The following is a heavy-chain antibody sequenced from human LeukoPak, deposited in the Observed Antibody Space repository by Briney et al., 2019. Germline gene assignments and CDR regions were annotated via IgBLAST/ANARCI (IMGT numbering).Heavy chain of an antibody. CDR2: IYYSGGT. Sequence: SETLSLTCTVSGGSISSDYWSWIRQPPGKGLEWIGYIYYSGGTNYNPSLKSRVTISVDTSKNQFSLKLSSVTAADTAVYYCARDGYYDSSGCYPDNAFDIWGQGTMVTVSS. CDR3: ARDGYYDSSGCYPDNAFDI. CDR1: GGSISSDY. V-gene: IGHV4-59*01. J-gene: IGHJ3*02. D-gene: IGHD3-22*01.